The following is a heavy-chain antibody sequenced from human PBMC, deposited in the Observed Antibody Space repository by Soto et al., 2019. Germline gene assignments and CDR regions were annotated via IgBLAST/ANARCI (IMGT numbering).Heavy chain of an antibody. D-gene: IGHD3-10*01. CDR3: AKDPHTYYYGSGSLFYFDY. CDR2: INGSGGST. CDR1: GFTFSSYA. Sequence: EVQLLESGGGLVQPGGSLRLSCAASGFTFSSYAMSWVRQAPGKGLEWVSAINGSGGSTYYADSVKGRFTISRDNSKNTLYLQMNSLRAEDTAVYYCAKDPHTYYYGSGSLFYFDYWGQGTLVTVSS. V-gene: IGHV3-23*01. J-gene: IGHJ4*02.